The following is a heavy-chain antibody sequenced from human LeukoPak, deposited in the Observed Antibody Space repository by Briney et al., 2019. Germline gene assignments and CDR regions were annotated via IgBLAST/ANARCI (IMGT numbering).Heavy chain of an antibody. V-gene: IGHV3-48*03. D-gene: IGHD6-19*01. Sequence: PGGSLRLSRAASGFTFRSYEMNWVRQAPGRGLEWVSYISSSGTTIYYADSVKGRFTVSRDNAKNSLYLQMNSLRAEDTAIYYCARKGCGWPDYWGQGTLVTVSS. CDR2: ISSSGTTI. CDR3: ARKGCGWPDY. J-gene: IGHJ4*02. CDR1: GFTFRSYE.